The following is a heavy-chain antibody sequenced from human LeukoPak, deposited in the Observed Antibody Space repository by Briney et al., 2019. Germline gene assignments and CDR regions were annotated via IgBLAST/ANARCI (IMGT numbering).Heavy chain of an antibody. Sequence: ASVKVSCKASGYTFTSYYMHWVRQAPGQGLEWMGWMNPNSGNTGYAQKFQGRVTMTRNTSISTAYMELSSLRSEDTAVYYCASINYSSSWNYYYYGMDVWGQGTTVTVSS. CDR2: MNPNSGNT. V-gene: IGHV1-8*02. J-gene: IGHJ6*02. CDR3: ASINYSSSWNYYYYGMDV. CDR1: GYTFTSYY. D-gene: IGHD6-13*01.